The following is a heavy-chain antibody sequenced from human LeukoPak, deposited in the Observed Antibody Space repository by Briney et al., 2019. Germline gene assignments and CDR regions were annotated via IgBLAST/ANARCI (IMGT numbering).Heavy chain of an antibody. J-gene: IGHJ1*01. D-gene: IGHD6-13*01. Sequence: GASVKVSCKASGYTFTGYYMHWVRQAPGQGLERMGWINPNSGGTNYAQKFQGRVTMTRDTSISTAYMELSRLRSDDTAVYYCAITTSHSSRRTAEYFQHWGQGTLVTVSS. CDR1: GYTFTGYY. CDR2: INPNSGGT. CDR3: AITTSHSSRRTAEYFQH. V-gene: IGHV1-2*02.